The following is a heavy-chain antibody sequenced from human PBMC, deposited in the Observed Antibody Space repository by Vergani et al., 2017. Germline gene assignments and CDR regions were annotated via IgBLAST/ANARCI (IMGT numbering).Heavy chain of an antibody. CDR2: IYPADSDT. CDR1: EYSFGNYW. Sequence: EVELVQSGPEMRKPGESLKISCKGSEYSFGNYWIGCVRQMPGKGLEWMGIIYPADSDTRYSPSFQGQVTISADKSIITAFLQWDSLKASDTALYYCARHTTYTDSWGQGTLVTVSS. V-gene: IGHV5-51*01. CDR3: ARHTTYTDS. D-gene: IGHD1-1*01. J-gene: IGHJ4*02.